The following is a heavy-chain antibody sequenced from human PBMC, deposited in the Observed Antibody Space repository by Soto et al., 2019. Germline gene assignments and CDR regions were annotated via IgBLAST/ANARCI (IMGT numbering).Heavy chain of an antibody. D-gene: IGHD1-26*01. CDR2: ISYTGDT. Sequence: LSLTCSVSGDSVSSDRYFWTWIRQPPGKGLEWIAYISYTGDTNYNPSLKSRVTISVDTSRNQFSLTLTSVTAADTAVYFCARIVVGATVDLWGQGSLVTVSS. J-gene: IGHJ5*02. CDR3: ARIVVGATVDL. CDR1: GDSVSSDRYF. V-gene: IGHV4-61*01.